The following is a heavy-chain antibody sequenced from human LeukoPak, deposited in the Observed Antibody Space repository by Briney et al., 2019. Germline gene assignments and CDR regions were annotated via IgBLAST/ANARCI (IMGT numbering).Heavy chain of an antibody. CDR2: IYSGGST. CDR3: ARENDYYDSGKFRGMDV. CDR1: GFTVSGNY. J-gene: IGHJ6*02. Sequence: GGSLRLSCAASGFTVSGNYMSWVRQAPGKGLEWVSVIYSGGSTYYADSVKGRFTISRHNSKNTLYLQMNSLRAEDTAVYYCARENDYYDSGKFRGMDVWGQGTTVTVSS. D-gene: IGHD3-10*01. V-gene: IGHV3-53*04.